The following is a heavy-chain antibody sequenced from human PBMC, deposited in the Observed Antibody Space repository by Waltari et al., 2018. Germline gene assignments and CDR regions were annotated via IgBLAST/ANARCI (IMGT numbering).Heavy chain of an antibody. D-gene: IGHD2-2*01. CDR1: GGSFSGYY. V-gene: IGHV4-34*01. J-gene: IGHJ3*02. CDR2: INHSGST. CDR3: ARNPPPLVVPAARNIAARQDAFDI. Sequence: QVQLQQWGAGLLKPSETLSLTCAVYGGSFSGYYWSWIRQPPGKGLEWIGEINHSGSTNYNPSLKSRVTISVDTSKNQFSLKLSSVTAADTAVYYCARNPPPLVVPAARNIAARQDAFDIWGQGTMVTVSS.